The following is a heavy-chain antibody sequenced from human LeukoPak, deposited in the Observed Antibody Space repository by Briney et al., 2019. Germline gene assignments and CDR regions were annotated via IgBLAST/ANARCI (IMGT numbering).Heavy chain of an antibody. D-gene: IGHD6-13*01. CDR1: GGPISSSGYY. CDR2: IYYSGST. V-gene: IGHV4-39*01. J-gene: IGHJ1*01. CDR3: AGISSSWTEYFQH. Sequence: SETLSLTCTVSGGPISSSGYYWGWIRQPPGKGLEWIGAIYYSGSTYCNPSLKSRVAISAHTSKHLLSLKLSSVTAADTAVYYCAGISSSWTEYFQHWGQGTLVTVSS.